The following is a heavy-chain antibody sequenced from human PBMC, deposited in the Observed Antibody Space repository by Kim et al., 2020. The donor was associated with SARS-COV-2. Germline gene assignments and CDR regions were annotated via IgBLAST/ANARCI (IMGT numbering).Heavy chain of an antibody. Sequence: GGSLRLSCAASGFTFSTQSMNWVRQAPGKGLEWVSYIRSTGSVTDYADSVKGRFTISRDNAKNSLYLQMSSVRAEDTAVYYCARGVGTTDSTGNYFAYWG. CDR3: ARGVGTTDSTGNYFAY. J-gene: IGHJ4*01. CDR2: IRSTGSVT. D-gene: IGHD2-8*02. V-gene: IGHV3-48*04. CDR1: GFTFSTQS.